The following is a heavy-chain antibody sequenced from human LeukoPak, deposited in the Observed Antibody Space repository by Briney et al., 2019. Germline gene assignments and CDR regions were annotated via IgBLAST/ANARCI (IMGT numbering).Heavy chain of an antibody. CDR3: ARTIAVAGTLYYYCGMDV. J-gene: IGHJ6*04. CDR2: INHSGST. Sequence: PSETLSLTCAVYGGSLSGYYWTWIRQPPGKGLEWIGEINHSGSTNYNPSLKSRVTISVDTSKSQFSLKLSSVTAADTAVYYCARTIAVAGTLYYYCGMDVWGKETTVTVSS. D-gene: IGHD6-19*01. CDR1: GGSLSGYY. V-gene: IGHV4-34*01.